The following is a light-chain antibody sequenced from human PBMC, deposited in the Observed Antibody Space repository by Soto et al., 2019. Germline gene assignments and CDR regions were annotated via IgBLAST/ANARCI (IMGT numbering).Light chain of an antibody. V-gene: IGKV3-20*01. CDR1: QSVSSSY. CDR2: GAS. CDR3: QHYSSSPPEFT. J-gene: IGKJ3*01. Sequence: EIVLTPSPATLSLSPGERAPLSCRARQSVSSSYLAWYQQRPGQAPRLLIFGASYRATGIPDRFSGSGSGTDFTLTISRLEPEDFAVYYCQHYSSSPPEFTFGPGTKVDSK.